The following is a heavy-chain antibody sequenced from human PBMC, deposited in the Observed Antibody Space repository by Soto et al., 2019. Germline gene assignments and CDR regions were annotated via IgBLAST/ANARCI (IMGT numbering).Heavy chain of an antibody. J-gene: IGHJ4*02. CDR3: ARFRVLENFDY. D-gene: IGHD2-8*02. CDR2: ISAYNGNT. CDR1: GYTFTSYG. V-gene: IGHV1-18*01. Sequence: WASVKVSCKASGYTFTSYGISWVRQAPGQGLEWMGWISAYNGNTDYAQKLQGRVTMTTDTSTSTAYMELRSLRSDDTAVYYCARFRVLENFDYWGQGTLVTVSS.